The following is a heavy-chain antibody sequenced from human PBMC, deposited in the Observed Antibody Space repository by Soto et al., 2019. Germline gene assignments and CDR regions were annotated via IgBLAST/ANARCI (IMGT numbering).Heavy chain of an antibody. Sequence: EVQLLESGGGLVQPGGSLRLSCAASRFTFSSYAMSWVRQAPGKGLEWVSAISGSGGSTYYADSVKGRFTISRDNSKNTLYLQMNSLRAEDTAVYYCAKDKSLDDYVWGSYRPATDYWGQGTLVTVSS. D-gene: IGHD3-16*02. V-gene: IGHV3-23*01. CDR3: AKDKSLDDYVWGSYRPATDY. CDR1: RFTFSSYA. J-gene: IGHJ4*02. CDR2: ISGSGGST.